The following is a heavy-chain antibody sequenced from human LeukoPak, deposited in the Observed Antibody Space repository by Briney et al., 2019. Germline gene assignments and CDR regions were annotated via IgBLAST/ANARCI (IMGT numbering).Heavy chain of an antibody. CDR2: MSYDGNNK. CDR1: GFTFSSFG. CDR3: AKRDHDILSTYYSYYDY. D-gene: IGHD3-9*01. J-gene: IGHJ4*02. V-gene: IGHV3-30*18. Sequence: GGSLRLSCSASGFTFSSFGMHWVRQAPGKGLEWVTLMSYDGNNKYSADSVKGRFTISRDNSKNTLYLQMNSLRGEDTAVYYCAKRDHDILSTYYSYYDYWGQGTLVTVSS.